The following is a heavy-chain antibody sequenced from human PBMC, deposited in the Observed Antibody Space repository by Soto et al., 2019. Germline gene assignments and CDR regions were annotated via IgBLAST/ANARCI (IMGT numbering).Heavy chain of an antibody. Sequence: EVQLLEYGGGLAQPGGSLRLSCAASGFPFNTYAMSWVRQAPGKGPEWVSAISESGDNAFYADSVQGRFTISRDNSYNTLYLQMNSLRAEDTALYFCAKGGYIYGLDPWGQGTLVTVSS. V-gene: IGHV3-23*01. CDR3: AKGGYIYGLDP. CDR1: GFPFNTYA. J-gene: IGHJ5*02. CDR2: ISESGDNA. D-gene: IGHD5-18*01.